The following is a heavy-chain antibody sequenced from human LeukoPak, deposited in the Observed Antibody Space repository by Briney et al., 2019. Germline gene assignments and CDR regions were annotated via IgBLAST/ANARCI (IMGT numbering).Heavy chain of an antibody. V-gene: IGHV3-23*01. CDR3: AKGGIAVAGSEIWGMRYYFDY. CDR2: ISGSGGSK. CDR1: GFTFSSYA. D-gene: IGHD6-19*01. J-gene: IGHJ4*02. Sequence: GGSLRLSCAASGFTFSSYAMSWVRQAPGKGLEWVSAISGSGGSKYYADSVKGRFTISRDNSKNTLYLQMNSLRAEDTAVYYCAKGGIAVAGSEIWGMRYYFDYWGQGTLVTVSS.